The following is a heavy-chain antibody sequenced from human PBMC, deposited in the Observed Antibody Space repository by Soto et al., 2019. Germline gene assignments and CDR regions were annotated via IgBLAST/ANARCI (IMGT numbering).Heavy chain of an antibody. Sequence: GGPLRLSCAASGFTFTRYSMNWVRQAPGKGLEWVSSISSTTNYIYYGDSMKGRFTISRDNAKNSLYLEMNSLRAEDTAVYYCARESEDLTSNFDYWGQGTLVTVSS. J-gene: IGHJ4*02. V-gene: IGHV3-21*06. CDR1: GFTFTRYS. CDR3: ARESEDLTSNFDY. CDR2: ISSTTNYI.